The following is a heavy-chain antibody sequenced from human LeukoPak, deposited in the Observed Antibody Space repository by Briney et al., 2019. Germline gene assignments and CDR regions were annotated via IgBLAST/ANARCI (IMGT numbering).Heavy chain of an antibody. CDR1: GFTFNSYA. V-gene: IGHV3-23*01. CDR2: ICGSGGGT. D-gene: IGHD6-19*01. CDR3: AKAGIGVVGYFDY. Sequence: GGSLRLSCAAFGFTFNSYAMSWVRQAPGKGLEWVSAICGSGGGTYYADSVKGRFTISRDNSKNTLYLQMNSLRDEDTALYYCAKAGIGVVGYFDYWGQGTLVTVSS. J-gene: IGHJ4*02.